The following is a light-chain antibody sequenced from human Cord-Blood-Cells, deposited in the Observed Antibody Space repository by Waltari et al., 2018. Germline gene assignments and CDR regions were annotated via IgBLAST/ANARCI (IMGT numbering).Light chain of an antibody. CDR3: LQYNNWPPLT. CDR2: GAS. CDR1: QSVSSN. V-gene: IGKV3-15*01. J-gene: IGKJ4*01. Sequence: EIVMTQSPATLSVSPWERATLYCRASQSVSSNLAWYQQKPGQAPRLLIYGASTRATGIPARFSGSGSVTEFTLTISSLQSEDFAVYYCLQYNNWPPLTFGGGTKVEIK.